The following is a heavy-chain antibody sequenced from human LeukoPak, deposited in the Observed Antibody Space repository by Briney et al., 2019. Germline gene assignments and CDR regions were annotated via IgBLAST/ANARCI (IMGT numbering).Heavy chain of an antibody. CDR3: GKSSSSYGNDALDI. D-gene: IGHD5-18*01. CDR1: VFTLEAYS. V-gene: IGHV3-23*01. CDR2: IGGGGAVA. J-gene: IGHJ3*02. Sequence: PGGSLRLSRAASVFTLEAYSMHWVRQAPPRGLECVSVIGGGGAVAFSADSVKGRFTICRDSSRTTLYLHLNSLRADDTAVYYCGKSSSSYGNDALDIWGQGTMVTVSS.